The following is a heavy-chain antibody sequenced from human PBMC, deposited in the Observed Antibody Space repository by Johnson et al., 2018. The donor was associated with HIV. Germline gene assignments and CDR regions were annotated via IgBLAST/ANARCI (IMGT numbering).Heavy chain of an antibody. V-gene: IGHV3-30-3*01. CDR2: ISYDGSNK. CDR3: ARVSKYYDSIRGAFDI. Sequence: QVQLVESGGGVVQPGRSLRLSCAASGFTFSSYAMHWVRQAPGKGLEWVAVISYDGSNKYYADSVKGRFTISRDNSKNTLYLQMNSLRAEDTAVYSCARVSKYYDSIRGAFDIWGQGTMVTVSS. D-gene: IGHD3-22*01. J-gene: IGHJ3*02. CDR1: GFTFSSYA.